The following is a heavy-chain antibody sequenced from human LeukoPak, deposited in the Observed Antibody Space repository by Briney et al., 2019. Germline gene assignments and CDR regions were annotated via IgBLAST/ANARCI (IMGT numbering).Heavy chain of an antibody. Sequence: GGSLRLSCAASGFTFSSYSMNWVRQAPGKGLEWVSAISGSGGSTYYADSVKGRFTISRDNSKNTLYLQMNSLRAEDTAVYYCAKDQITMVRVTDAFDIWGQGTMVTVSS. V-gene: IGHV3-23*01. J-gene: IGHJ3*02. D-gene: IGHD3-10*01. CDR1: GFTFSSYS. CDR2: ISGSGGST. CDR3: AKDQITMVRVTDAFDI.